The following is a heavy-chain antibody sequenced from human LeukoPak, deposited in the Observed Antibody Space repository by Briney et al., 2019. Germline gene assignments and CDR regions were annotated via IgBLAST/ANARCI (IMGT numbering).Heavy chain of an antibody. CDR3: ASTLYSSSWYWYFDL. J-gene: IGHJ2*01. CDR2: IYSGGST. CDR1: GFTFSSNY. D-gene: IGHD6-13*01. Sequence: GRSLRLSCAASGFTFSSNYMSWVRQAPGKGLEWVSVIYSGGSTYYSDSVKGRFTISRDNSKNTLYLQRNSLRAEDTAVYYCASTLYSSSWYWYFDLWGRGTLVTVSS. V-gene: IGHV3-53*01.